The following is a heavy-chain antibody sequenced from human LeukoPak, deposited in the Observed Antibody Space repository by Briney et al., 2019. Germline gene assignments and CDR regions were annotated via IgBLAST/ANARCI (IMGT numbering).Heavy chain of an antibody. J-gene: IGHJ4*02. CDR3: ARGPNSSTDY. CDR1: GVFFSVYY. V-gene: IGHV4-34*01. CDR2: INHSGSA. D-gene: IGHD2-2*01. Sequence: SEPLSLTCAVYGVFFSVYYWRWLHQPPGKGLEWIGEINHSGSANYKPSLKSRVTISVDKSKKQFSLKLSSVTAADTAVYYCARGPNSSTDYWGQGTLVTVSS.